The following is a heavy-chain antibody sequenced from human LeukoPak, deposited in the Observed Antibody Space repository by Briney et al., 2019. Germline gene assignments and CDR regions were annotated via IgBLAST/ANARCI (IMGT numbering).Heavy chain of an antibody. CDR1: GGSITSGTHH. CDR3: ARGGDTAMVWWYMDV. Sequence: SETLSLTCAVSGGSITSGTHHWGWIRQPPGKGLEWIGSDYYGGRNYYNPSLKSRVTISADRSKNQSSLKLSSVTAADTAVYYCARGGDTAMVWWYMDVWGKGTTVTVSS. J-gene: IGHJ6*03. D-gene: IGHD5-18*01. CDR2: DYYGGRN. V-gene: IGHV4-39*07.